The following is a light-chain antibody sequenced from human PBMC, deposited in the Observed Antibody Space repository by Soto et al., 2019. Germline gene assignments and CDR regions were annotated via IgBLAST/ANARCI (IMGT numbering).Light chain of an antibody. CDR3: AAWDDSLNGYV. CDR2: SNN. CDR1: SSNIGSNT. J-gene: IGLJ1*01. Sequence: QSVLTKPPSASGAPGERGSIFCSGSSSNIGSNTVNWYQQLPGTAPKLLIYSNNQRPSGVPDRFSGSKSGTSASLAISGLQSEDEADYYCAAWDDSLNGYVFGTGTKVTVL. V-gene: IGLV1-44*01.